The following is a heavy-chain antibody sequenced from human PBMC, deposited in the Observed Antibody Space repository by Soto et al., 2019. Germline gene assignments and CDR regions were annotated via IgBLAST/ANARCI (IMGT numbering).Heavy chain of an antibody. J-gene: IGHJ6*02. CDR2: MSYDGSNK. D-gene: IGHD5-18*01. Sequence: QVQLVESGGGVVQPGRSLRLSCAASGFTFSSYGMHWVRQGPGKGLEWVAVMSYDGSNKYYADSVKGRFTISRDNSKNTLYLQMNSLRAEDTAVYYCAKDQDTAMVTPNYYYGMDVWGQGTTVTVSS. CDR3: AKDQDTAMVTPNYYYGMDV. CDR1: GFTFSSYG. V-gene: IGHV3-30*18.